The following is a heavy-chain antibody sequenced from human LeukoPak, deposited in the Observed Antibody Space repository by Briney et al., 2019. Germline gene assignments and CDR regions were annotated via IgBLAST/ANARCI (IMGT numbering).Heavy chain of an antibody. D-gene: IGHD3-22*01. CDR1: VFTLCSNY. J-gene: IGHJ3*02. Sequence: GGSLRLSCAASVFTLCSNYMSWVRQAPGKGLEWVSVIYSGGSTYYADSVKGRFTISRDNSTNTLYLQMNSLRAEDTAVYYCARDGFSSGYPYDAFDIWGKGTMVTVSS. CDR3: ARDGFSSGYPYDAFDI. V-gene: IGHV3-53*01. CDR2: IYSGGST.